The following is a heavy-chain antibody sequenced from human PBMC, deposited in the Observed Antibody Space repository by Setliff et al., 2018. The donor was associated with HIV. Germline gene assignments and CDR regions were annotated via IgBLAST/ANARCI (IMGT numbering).Heavy chain of an antibody. Sequence: SETLSLTCAVSGYSISSGYYWGWIRQPPGKGLEWIGSIYHSGSTYYNPSLKSRVTISVDTSKNQFSLKLSSVTAADTAVYYCAKMYSGYDWSPAGARTRYFDYWGQGTPVTVSS. CDR3: AKMYSGYDWSPAGARTRYFDY. D-gene: IGHD5-12*01. J-gene: IGHJ4*02. CDR2: IYHSGST. CDR1: GYSISSGYY. V-gene: IGHV4-38-2*01.